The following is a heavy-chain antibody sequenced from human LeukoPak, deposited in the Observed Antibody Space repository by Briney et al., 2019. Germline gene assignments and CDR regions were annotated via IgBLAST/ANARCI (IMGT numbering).Heavy chain of an antibody. CDR2: IYTSGST. CDR1: GGSISTYY. D-gene: IGHD6-6*01. CDR3: ARKGGGQLVNTRRWFDP. Sequence: SETLSLTCTVSGGSISTYYWSWIRQPAGKGLEWIGHIYTSGSTNYNPSLKSRVTMSIDTSKNQFSLKLSSVTAADTAVYYCARKGGGQLVNTRRWFDPWGQGTPVTVSS. J-gene: IGHJ5*02. V-gene: IGHV4-4*07.